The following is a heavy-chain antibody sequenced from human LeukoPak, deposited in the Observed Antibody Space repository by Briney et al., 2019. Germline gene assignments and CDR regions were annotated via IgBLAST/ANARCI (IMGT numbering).Heavy chain of an antibody. V-gene: IGHV3-30*19. CDR1: GFTFSSYG. J-gene: IGHJ4*02. CDR3: ASKRKYHFDY. D-gene: IGHD2-2*01. CDR2: ISYDGSNK. Sequence: GGSLRLSCAASGFTFSSYGMHWVRQAPGKGLEWVAVISYDGSNKYYADSVKGRFTISRDNSKNTLYLQMNSLRAEDTAVYYAASKRKYHFDYWGQGTLVTVSS.